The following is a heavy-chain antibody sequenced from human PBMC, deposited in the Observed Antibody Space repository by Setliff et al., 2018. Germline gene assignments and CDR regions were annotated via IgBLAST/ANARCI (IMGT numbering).Heavy chain of an antibody. Sequence: SSETLSLTCTVSGGSISSGSYYWSWIRQPAGKGLEWIGHIYTRGSTNYNPSLKSRVTISVDTSKNQFSLKLSSVTAADTAVYYCASNALPHYDYSNYEGLYDYYYYMDVWGKGTTVTVSS. CDR2: IYTRGST. J-gene: IGHJ6*03. CDR3: ASNALPHYDYSNYEGLYDYYYYMDV. D-gene: IGHD4-4*01. V-gene: IGHV4-61*09. CDR1: GGSISSGSYY.